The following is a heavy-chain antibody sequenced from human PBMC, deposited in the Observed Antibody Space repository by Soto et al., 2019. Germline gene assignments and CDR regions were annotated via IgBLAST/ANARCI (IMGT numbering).Heavy chain of an antibody. J-gene: IGHJ4*02. CDR1: GGSISSYY. Sequence: SETLSLTCSVSGGSISSYYWSWIRQPPGKGLEWIGYIYYSGSTNYNPSLKSRVTISVDTSKNQFSLKLSSVTAADTAVYYCARSGRYSSSSKSCDYWGQGTLVTVSS. CDR3: ARSGRYSSSSKSCDY. D-gene: IGHD6-6*01. CDR2: IYYSGST. V-gene: IGHV4-59*01.